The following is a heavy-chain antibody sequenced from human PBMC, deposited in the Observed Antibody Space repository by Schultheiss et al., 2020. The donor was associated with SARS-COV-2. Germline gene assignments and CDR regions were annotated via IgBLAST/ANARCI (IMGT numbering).Heavy chain of an antibody. D-gene: IGHD3-16*01. V-gene: IGHV3-30*03. CDR3: ARAQGGSDDAFDI. CDR1: GFTFRNYG. CDR2: ISHDGTEE. Sequence: GGSLRLSCAASGFTFRNYGMHWVRQAPGKGLEWVAYISHDGTEEYYSDSVKGRFIMSRDNSKNTLYLQMGSLRAEDMAVYYCARAQGGSDDAFDIWGQGTMVTVSS. J-gene: IGHJ3*02.